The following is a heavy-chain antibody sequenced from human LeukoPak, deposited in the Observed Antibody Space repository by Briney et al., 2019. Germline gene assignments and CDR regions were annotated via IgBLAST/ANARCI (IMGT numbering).Heavy chain of an antibody. Sequence: SETLSLTCTVSGGSISSGGYCWSWIRQHPGKGLEWIGYIYYSGSTYYDPSLKSRVTISVDTSKNQFSLKLSSVTAADTAVYYCARDGHGDGYPFDYWGQGTLVTVSS. V-gene: IGHV4-31*03. D-gene: IGHD5-12*01. CDR3: ARDGHGDGYPFDY. CDR1: GGSISSGGYC. CDR2: IYYSGST. J-gene: IGHJ4*02.